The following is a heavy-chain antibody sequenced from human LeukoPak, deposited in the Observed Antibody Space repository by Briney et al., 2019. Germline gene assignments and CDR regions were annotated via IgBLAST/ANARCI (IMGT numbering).Heavy chain of an antibody. Sequence: PSETLSLTCTVSGGSFSITNYYWTLIRQPPGKGPEWIGSIYYDGSTYYYPSLKSRVTISADTSKNQFSLKLSSVTAADTAVYYCARGHFTVTPELGYWGQGTLVTVSS. D-gene: IGHD4-11*01. V-gene: IGHV4-39*01. CDR2: IYYDGST. J-gene: IGHJ4*02. CDR3: ARGHFTVTPELGY. CDR1: GGSFSITNYY.